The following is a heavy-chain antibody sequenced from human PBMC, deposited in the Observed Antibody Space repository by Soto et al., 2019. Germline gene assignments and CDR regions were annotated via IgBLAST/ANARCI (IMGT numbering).Heavy chain of an antibody. Sequence: GASVKVSCKASGYTFTGYYMHWVRQAPGQGLEWMGWINPNSGGTNYAQKFQGWVTMTRDTSISTAYMELSRLRSDDTAVYYCARRPDSYGYYFDYWGQGTLVTVSS. CDR1: GYTFTGYY. V-gene: IGHV1-2*04. CDR3: ARRPDSYGYYFDY. J-gene: IGHJ4*02. D-gene: IGHD5-18*01. CDR2: INPNSGGT.